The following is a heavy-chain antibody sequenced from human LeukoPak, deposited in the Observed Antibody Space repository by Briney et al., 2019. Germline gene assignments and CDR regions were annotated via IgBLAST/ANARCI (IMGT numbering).Heavy chain of an antibody. CDR2: IIPIFGTA. Sequence: SVKVSCKASEGTFSSYAISWVRQAPGQGLEWMGGIIPIFGTANYAQKFQGRVTITADESTSTAYMELSSLRSEDTAVYYCATVLRYFDWLPIDYWGQGTLVTVSS. D-gene: IGHD3-9*01. CDR1: EGTFSSYA. V-gene: IGHV1-69*13. J-gene: IGHJ4*02. CDR3: ATVLRYFDWLPIDY.